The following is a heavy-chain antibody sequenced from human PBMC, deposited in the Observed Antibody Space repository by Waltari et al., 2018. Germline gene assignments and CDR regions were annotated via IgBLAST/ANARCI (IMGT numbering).Heavy chain of an antibody. CDR2: IWSDETNK. J-gene: IGHJ5*02. D-gene: IGHD3-22*01. Sequence: QVQLVESGGGVVQPGGSLRLSCAASGFTFSNHGIHWVHQAPGKGLGWVAFIWSDETNKHYADSVQGRFTISRDNSKNTVFLQMNSLRTEDTAVYYCAKGPDSSGYYSNWFDPWGQGILVTVSS. CDR3: AKGPDSSGYYSNWFDP. V-gene: IGHV3-30*02. CDR1: GFTFSNHG.